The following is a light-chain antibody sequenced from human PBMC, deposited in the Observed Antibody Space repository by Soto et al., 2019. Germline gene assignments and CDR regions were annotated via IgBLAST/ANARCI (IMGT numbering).Light chain of an antibody. Sequence: EIVLTLSQGNLSLSPGERATLSFRASQSVSRAYLAWYQQTPGQAPRLXIYDVFRRETGILDGFICSGSGTEFTLTISSLEPEDLAVYYCRQRSNLPLSFGQGTRLEIK. CDR3: RQRSNLPLS. V-gene: IGKV3D-20*02. CDR1: QSVSRAY. J-gene: IGKJ5*01. CDR2: DVF.